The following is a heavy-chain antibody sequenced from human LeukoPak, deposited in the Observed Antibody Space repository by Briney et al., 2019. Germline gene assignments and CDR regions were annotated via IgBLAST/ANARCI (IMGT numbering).Heavy chain of an antibody. CDR1: GGSISSYY. J-gene: IGHJ4*02. Sequence: SETLSLTCTVSGGSISSYYWSWIRQPPGKGLEWIWYIYYSGSTNYNPSLKSRVTISVDTSKNQFSLKLSSVTAADTAVYYCARENDGYNVWGQGTLVTVSS. V-gene: IGHV4-59*01. CDR3: ARENDGYNV. CDR2: IYYSGST. D-gene: IGHD5-24*01.